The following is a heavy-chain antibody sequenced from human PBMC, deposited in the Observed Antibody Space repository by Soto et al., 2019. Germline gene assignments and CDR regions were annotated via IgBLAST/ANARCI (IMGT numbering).Heavy chain of an antibody. J-gene: IGHJ4*02. CDR3: ARGVVSTGYFDY. CDR1: GFTFSDHY. V-gene: IGHV3-72*01. CDR2: SRDKAHSHTT. Sequence: EVQLVESGGGLVQPGGSLRLSCAASGFTFSDHYMDWVRQAPGKGLEWVGRSRDKAHSHTTEYAASVQGRFTISRDDSENSLYLQMNSLKTEDTAVYYCARGVVSTGYFDYWGQGTLVTVSS. D-gene: IGHD5-12*01.